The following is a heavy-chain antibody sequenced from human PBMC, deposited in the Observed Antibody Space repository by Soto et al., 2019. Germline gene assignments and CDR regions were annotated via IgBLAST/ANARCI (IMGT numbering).Heavy chain of an antibody. D-gene: IGHD6-19*01. J-gene: IGHJ4*02. Sequence: QVQLVQSGAAEKKPGASVKVSCKASGYSFTSYAMHWVRQAPGQRLEWMGWINAGNGNTKYSQKFQGRVTITRDTSASTAYMELSSLRSEDTAMYYCARAVAVPASCDYWGQGTLVTVSS. CDR3: ARAVAVPASCDY. CDR1: GYSFTSYA. V-gene: IGHV1-3*05. CDR2: INAGNGNT.